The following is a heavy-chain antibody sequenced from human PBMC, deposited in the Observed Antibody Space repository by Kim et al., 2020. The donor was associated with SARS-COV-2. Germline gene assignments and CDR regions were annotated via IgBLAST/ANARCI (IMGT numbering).Heavy chain of an antibody. CDR3: ARGRVADGAFDI. CDR1: GGSFSGYY. V-gene: IGHV4-34*01. Sequence: SETLSLTCAVYGGSFSGYYWSWIRQPPGKGLEWIGEINHSGSTNYNPSLKSRVTISVDTSKNQFSLKLSSVTAADTAVYYCARGRVADGAFDIWGQGTMV. CDR2: INHSGST. J-gene: IGHJ3*02.